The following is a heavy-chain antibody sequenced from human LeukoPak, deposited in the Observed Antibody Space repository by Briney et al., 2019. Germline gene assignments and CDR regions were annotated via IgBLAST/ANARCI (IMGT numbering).Heavy chain of an antibody. CDR1: GGSFSGYY. D-gene: IGHD1-20*01. J-gene: IGHJ4*02. CDR3: AREGITGFDY. Sequence: SETLSLTCAVYGGSFSGYYWSWIRQPPGKGLEWIGEINHSGSTNYNPSLKSRVTISVDRSKNQFSLKLSSVTAADTAVYYCAREGITGFDYWGQGTLVTVSS. CDR2: INHSGST. V-gene: IGHV4-34*01.